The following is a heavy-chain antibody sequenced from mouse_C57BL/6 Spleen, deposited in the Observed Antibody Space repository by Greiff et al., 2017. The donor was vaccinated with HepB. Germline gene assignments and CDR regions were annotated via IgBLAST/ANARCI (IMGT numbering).Heavy chain of an antibody. CDR3: AREALRGYFDV. V-gene: IGHV1-66*01. D-gene: IGHD2-12*01. Sequence: QVQLQHSGPELVKPGASVKISCKASGYSFTSYYIHWVKQRPGQGLEWIGWIYPGSGNTKYNEKFKGKATLTADTSSSTAYMQLSSLTSEDSAVYYCAREALRGYFDVWGTGTTVTVSS. CDR1: GYSFTSYY. J-gene: IGHJ1*03. CDR2: IYPGSGNT.